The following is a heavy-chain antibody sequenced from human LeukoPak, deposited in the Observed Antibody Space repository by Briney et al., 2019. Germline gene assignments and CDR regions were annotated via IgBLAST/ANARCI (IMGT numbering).Heavy chain of an antibody. CDR1: GYTFTGYY. J-gene: IGHJ6*03. CDR3: ARDRITIFGVVNPVYYMDV. Sequence: GASVKVSCKASGYTFTGYYMHWVRQAPGQGLEWMGWINPNSGGTNYAQKFQGRVTMTRDTSISTAYMELSRLRSDDTAVYYCARDRITIFGVVNPVYYMDVWGKGTTVTVSS. V-gene: IGHV1-2*02. CDR2: INPNSGGT. D-gene: IGHD3-3*01.